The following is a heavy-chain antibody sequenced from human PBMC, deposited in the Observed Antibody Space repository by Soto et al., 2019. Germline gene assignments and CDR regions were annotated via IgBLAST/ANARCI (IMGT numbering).Heavy chain of an antibody. CDR3: ARESEDLTSNFDY. CDR2: ISSTTNYI. J-gene: IGHJ4*02. CDR1: GFTFTRYS. V-gene: IGHV3-21*06. Sequence: PGGSLRLSCAASGFTFTRYSMNWVRQAPGKGLEWVSSISSTTNYIYYGDSMKGRFTISRDNGKNSLYLEMHSLRAEDTAVYYCARESEDLTSNFDYWGQGTLVT.